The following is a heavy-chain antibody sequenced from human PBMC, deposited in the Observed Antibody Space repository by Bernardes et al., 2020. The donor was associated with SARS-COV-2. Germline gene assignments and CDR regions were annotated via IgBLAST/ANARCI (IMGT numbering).Heavy chain of an antibody. CDR2: MNPNCGGT. D-gene: IGHD1-1*01. Sequence: ASVKVSCKASGYTLIRYYIDWVRQAPGLGLEWMGWMNPNCGGTNCAQKFHGRATMTRDTPITTAYIELNSLMSDETSVYYCARGHDTWTDDYYSYCNGMDVWGQGTT. J-gene: IGHJ6*02. CDR3: ARGHDTWTDDYYSYCNGMDV. CDR1: GYTLIRYY. V-gene: IGHV1-2*02.